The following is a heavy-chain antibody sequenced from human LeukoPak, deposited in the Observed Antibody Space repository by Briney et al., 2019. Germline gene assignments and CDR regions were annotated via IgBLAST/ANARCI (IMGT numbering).Heavy chain of an antibody. CDR1: GFTFSSYS. D-gene: IGHD3-22*01. J-gene: IGHJ3*02. CDR2: ISSSSYI. CDR3: ARDYYYDSSGPYDAFDI. V-gene: IGHV3-21*01. Sequence: GGSLRLSCAASGFTFSSYSMNWVRQAPGKGLEWVSSISSSSYIYYADSVKGRFTISRDNAKNSLYLQMNSLRAEDTAVYYCARDYYYDSSGPYDAFDIWGQGTMVTVSS.